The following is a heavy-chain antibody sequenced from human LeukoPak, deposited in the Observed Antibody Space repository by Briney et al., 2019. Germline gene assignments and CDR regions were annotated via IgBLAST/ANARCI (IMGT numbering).Heavy chain of an antibody. CDR3: ARAGICGMDV. V-gene: IGHV3-21*01. J-gene: IGHJ6*02. CDR1: GFTFSSYA. CDR2: TSSSSSYI. Sequence: GGSLRLSCAASGFTFSSYAMSWVRQAPGKGLEWVSSTSSSSSYIYYADSVKGRFTISRDNAKNSLYLQMNSLRAEDTAVYYCARAGICGMDVWGQGTTVTVSS. D-gene: IGHD6-13*01.